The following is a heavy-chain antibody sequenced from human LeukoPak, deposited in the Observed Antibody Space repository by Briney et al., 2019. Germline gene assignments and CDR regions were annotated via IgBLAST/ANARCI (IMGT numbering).Heavy chain of an antibody. Sequence: SETLSLTCTVSGDSISSSTYSTTDYWGWIRQPAGKGLEWIGSITYSGTTHYNASLKSRVTISVDTSKNQFSLRLSSVTAADTAVYFCARHGGRYNWSPSDWGQGTLVTVSS. V-gene: IGHV4-39*01. CDR3: ARHGGRYNWSPSD. D-gene: IGHD1-20*01. CDR1: GDSISSSTYSTTDY. CDR2: ITYSGTT. J-gene: IGHJ4*02.